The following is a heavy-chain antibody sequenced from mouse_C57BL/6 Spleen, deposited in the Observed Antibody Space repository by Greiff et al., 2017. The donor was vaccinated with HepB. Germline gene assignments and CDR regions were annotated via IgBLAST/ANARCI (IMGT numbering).Heavy chain of an antibody. CDR3: ARDYCGSRTDWFAY. CDR2: IDPSDSET. D-gene: IGHD1-1*01. CDR1: GYTFTSYW. Sequence: QVQLQQPGAELVRPGSSVKLSCKASGYTFTSYWMHWVKQRPIQGLEWIGNIDPSDSETHYNQKFKDKATLTVDKSSSTAYMQLRSLTSEDSAVYYCARDYCGSRTDWFAYWGQGTLVTVSA. J-gene: IGHJ3*01. V-gene: IGHV1-52*01.